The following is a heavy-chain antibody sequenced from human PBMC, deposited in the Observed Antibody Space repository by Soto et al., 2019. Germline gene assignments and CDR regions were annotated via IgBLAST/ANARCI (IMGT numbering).Heavy chain of an antibody. CDR1: GFTFSGHA. CDR3: ARDGQGLAPYALDV. V-gene: IGHV3-33*01. J-gene: IGHJ6*02. D-gene: IGHD6-19*01. Sequence: QVQLVESGGGVAQPGRSLRLSCTVSGFTFSGHAMHWVRQAPGKGLEWVTQIWYDGSNKYYAESVKGRFTISRDNSKNTLYLQMNSLRVEDTVVYYCARDGQGLAPYALDVWGQGTSVTLSS. CDR2: IWYDGSNK.